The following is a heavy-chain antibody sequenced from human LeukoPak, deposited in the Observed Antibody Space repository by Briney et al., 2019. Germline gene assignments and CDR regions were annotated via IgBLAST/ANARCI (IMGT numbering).Heavy chain of an antibody. CDR3: ARFGGGTFAAAMFDF. CDR2: IYPGDSQT. Sequence: GESLRISCKASGYGFTGYWIAWVRQMPGKGLEWMGIIYPGDSQTRYSPSFQGQVTISVDTSISTASLQWRSLKASDTGMYYCARFGGGTFAAAMFDFWGQGTLVTVSS. V-gene: IGHV5-51*01. CDR1: GYGFTGYW. D-gene: IGHD2-2*01. J-gene: IGHJ4*02.